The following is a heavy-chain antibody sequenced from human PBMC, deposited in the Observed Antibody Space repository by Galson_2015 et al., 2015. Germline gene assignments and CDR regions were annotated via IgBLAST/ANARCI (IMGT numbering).Heavy chain of an antibody. CDR2: ISSSSTI. V-gene: IGHV3-48*02. CDR3: ARDVLRYSGYGGVDY. CDR1: GFTFSSYS. J-gene: IGHJ4*02. D-gene: IGHD5-12*01. Sequence: SLRLSCAASGFTFSSYSMNWVRQAPGKGLEWVSYISSSSTIYYADSVKGRFTISRDNAKNSLYLQMNSLRDEDTAVYYCARDVLRYSGYGGVDYWGQGTLVTVSS.